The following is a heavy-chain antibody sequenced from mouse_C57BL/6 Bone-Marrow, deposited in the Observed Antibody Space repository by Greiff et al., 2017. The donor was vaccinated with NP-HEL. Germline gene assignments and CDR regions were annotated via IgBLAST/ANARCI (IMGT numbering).Heavy chain of an antibody. D-gene: IGHD2-2*01. CDR3: VRGGYGYDGTGSAMDY. J-gene: IGHJ4*01. V-gene: IGHV10-1*01. CDR1: GFSFNTYA. CDR2: IRSKSNNYAT. Sequence: EVQRVESGGGLVQPKGSLKLSCAASGFSFNTYAMNWVRQAPGKGLEWVARIRSKSNNYATYYADSVKDRFTISRDDSESMLYLQMNNLKTEDTAMYYCVRGGYGYDGTGSAMDYWGQGTSVTVSS.